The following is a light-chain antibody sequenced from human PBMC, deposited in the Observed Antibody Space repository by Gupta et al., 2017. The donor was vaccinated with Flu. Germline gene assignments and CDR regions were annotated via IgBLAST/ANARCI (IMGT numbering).Light chain of an antibody. J-gene: IGKJ2*01. V-gene: IGKV3-11*01. CDR3: QQRGDSPIYT. Sequence: ELVLTQSPAPLFLSPGERATLSCRASQSVNKYLAWYQQKPGQAPRLRIYDASNRATGIPARFSGSWSGTDFTLTINSLVPEDFAVYYCQQRGDSPIYTFGQGTRLEIK. CDR1: QSVNKY. CDR2: DAS.